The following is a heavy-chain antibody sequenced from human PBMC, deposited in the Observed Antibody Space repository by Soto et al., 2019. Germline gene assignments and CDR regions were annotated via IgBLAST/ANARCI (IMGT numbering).Heavy chain of an antibody. V-gene: IGHV3-49*03. D-gene: IGHD3-22*01. J-gene: IGHJ6*02. Sequence: SLRLSCTASGFTFGDYAMSWFRQAPRKGLEWVGFIRSKAYGGTTEYAASVKGRFTISRDDSKSIAYLQMNSLKTEDTAVYYCTRVDGNYDSSGYYYVARYYYYGMDVWGQGTTVPVSS. CDR3: TRVDGNYDSSGYYYVARYYYYGMDV. CDR2: IRSKAYGGTT. CDR1: GFTFGDYA.